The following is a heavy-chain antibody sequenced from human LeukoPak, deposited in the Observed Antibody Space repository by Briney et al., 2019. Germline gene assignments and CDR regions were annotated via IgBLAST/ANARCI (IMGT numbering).Heavy chain of an antibody. V-gene: IGHV4-34*01. D-gene: IGHD3-10*01. Sequence: SETLSLTCAVYVVSFSGYYWSWVRQPPGKGLEWVGEINHSGSTNYNSSLKSRVTISVDTSKNQFSLKLSSVTAADTAVYYCARGYYGSGSHCCHMDVWGKGTTITVS. CDR2: INHSGST. CDR1: VVSFSGYY. J-gene: IGHJ6*03. CDR3: ARGYYGSGSHCCHMDV.